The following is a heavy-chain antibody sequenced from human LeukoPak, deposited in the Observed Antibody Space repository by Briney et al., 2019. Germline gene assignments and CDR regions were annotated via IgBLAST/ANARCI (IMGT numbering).Heavy chain of an antibody. CDR3: AREKQAYCGGDCSFQH. Sequence: GGSLRLSCAASGFTFSSYGMHWVRQAPGKGLEWVAVIWYDGSNKYYADSVKGRFTISRDNSKNTLYLQMNSLRAEDTAVYYCAREKQAYCGGDCSFQHWGQGTLVTVSS. V-gene: IGHV3-33*01. CDR1: GFTFSSYG. CDR2: IWYDGSNK. J-gene: IGHJ1*01. D-gene: IGHD2-21*02.